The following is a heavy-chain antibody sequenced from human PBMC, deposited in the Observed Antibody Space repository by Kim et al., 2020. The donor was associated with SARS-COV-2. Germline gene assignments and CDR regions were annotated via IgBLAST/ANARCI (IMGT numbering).Heavy chain of an antibody. J-gene: IGHJ3*02. CDR3: ARDVRGNIFGITVVRGVINDAFDI. D-gene: IGHD3-10*01. V-gene: IGHV4-31*03. CDR2: IYYSGST. Sequence: SETLSLTCTVSGGSISSGGYYWSWIRQHPGKGLEWIGYIYYSGSTYYNPSLKSRVTISVDTSKNQFSLKLSSVTAADTAVYYCARDVRGNIFGITVVRGVINDAFDIWGQGTMVTVSS. CDR1: GGSISSGGYY.